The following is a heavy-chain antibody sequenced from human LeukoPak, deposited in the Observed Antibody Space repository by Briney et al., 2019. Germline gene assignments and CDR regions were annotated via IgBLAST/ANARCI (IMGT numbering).Heavy chain of an antibody. D-gene: IGHD3-10*01. CDR3: ARRIQLWATYYYGSGSYYRPFDY. J-gene: IGHJ4*02. CDR2: IHYSGST. CDR1: GASISSYF. V-gene: IGHV4-59*12. Sequence: PSETLSLTCSVSGASISSYFWSWIRQPPGRGLEWIAYIHYSGSTNYNPSLKSRVTISVDTSKNQFSLKLSSVTAADTAVYYCARRIQLWATYYYGSGSYYRPFDYWGQGTLVTVSS.